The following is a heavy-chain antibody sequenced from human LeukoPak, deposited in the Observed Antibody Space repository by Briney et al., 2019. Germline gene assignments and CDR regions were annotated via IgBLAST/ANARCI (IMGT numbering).Heavy chain of an antibody. Sequence: GGSLRLSCAASGFTFTSYSMNWVRQAPGKGLEWVGRIKSEMDGGTTDYAAPVQGRFTISRDDSQATLYLQMNSPKTEDTAVYYCTTGGSVIVAGTRAFDIWGQGTMVTVSS. D-gene: IGHD5-12*01. J-gene: IGHJ3*02. CDR2: IKSEMDGGTT. CDR1: GFTFTSYS. V-gene: IGHV3-15*07. CDR3: TTGGSVIVAGTRAFDI.